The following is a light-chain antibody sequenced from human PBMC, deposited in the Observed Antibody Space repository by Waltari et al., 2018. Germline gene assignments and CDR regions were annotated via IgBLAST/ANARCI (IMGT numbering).Light chain of an antibody. CDR1: QSLLHSSGYNY. CDR2: LGS. V-gene: IGKV2-28*01. J-gene: IGKJ2*01. CDR3: TQATQFPVT. Sequence: DVVLTQSPLSLPVTPGEPASISCRSSQSLLHSSGYNYLDWYLQKPGQSPQLLIYLGSSRASGVPDRFTGSGSGTDFTLRITRVEAEDVGLYYCTQATQFPVTFGQGTKLEIK.